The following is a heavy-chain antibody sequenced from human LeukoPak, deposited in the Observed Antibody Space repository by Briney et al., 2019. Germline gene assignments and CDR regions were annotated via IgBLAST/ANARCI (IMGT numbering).Heavy chain of an antibody. V-gene: IGHV3-30*03. CDR1: GFTFSTYG. CDR2: ISYDGSHI. Sequence: GGSLRLSCAASGFTFSTYGLHWVRQAPGKGLEWVAVISYDGSHIYYADSVKGRFTISRDNSKNTLYLQMNSLRAEDTAVYYCARDKEYYYDSSGYYLPGYWGQGTLVTVSP. CDR3: ARDKEYYYDSSGYYLPGY. J-gene: IGHJ4*02. D-gene: IGHD3-22*01.